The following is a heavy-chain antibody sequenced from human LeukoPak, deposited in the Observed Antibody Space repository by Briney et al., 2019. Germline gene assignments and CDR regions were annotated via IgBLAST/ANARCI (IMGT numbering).Heavy chain of an antibody. Sequence: HPGGSLRLSCAASGFTFSSYWMSWVRQAPGKGLEWVANIKQDGSEKYYVDSVKGRFTISRDNAKNSLYLQMNSLRAEDTAVYYCASIVDTAMVTARLPSMDVWGQGTTVTVSS. J-gene: IGHJ6*02. CDR3: ASIVDTAMVTARLPSMDV. CDR2: IKQDGSEK. D-gene: IGHD5-18*01. CDR1: GFTFSSYW. V-gene: IGHV3-7*01.